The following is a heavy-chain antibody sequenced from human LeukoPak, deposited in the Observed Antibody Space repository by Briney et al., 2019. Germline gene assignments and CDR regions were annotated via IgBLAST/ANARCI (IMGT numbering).Heavy chain of an antibody. D-gene: IGHD3-22*01. Sequence: PGGSLRLPCAASGFTFSSYGMHWVRQAPGKGLEWVAFIRHDGSNKYYADSVKGRFTISRDNSKNTLYLQMNSLRAEDTAVYYCAKDPPHYYDSAGFDYWGQGTLVTVSS. V-gene: IGHV3-30*02. CDR1: GFTFSSYG. J-gene: IGHJ4*02. CDR3: AKDPPHYYDSAGFDY. CDR2: IRHDGSNK.